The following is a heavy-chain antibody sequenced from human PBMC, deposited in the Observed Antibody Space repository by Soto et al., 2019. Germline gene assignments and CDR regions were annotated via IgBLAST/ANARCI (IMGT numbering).Heavy chain of an antibody. Sequence: GGSLRLSCAASGFTFSSYAMSWVRQAPGKGLEWVSAISGSGGSTYYADSVKGRFTISRDNSKNTLYLQMNSLRAEDTAVYYFAKDHQIVVIPGARGFDYWGQETLVTVSS. D-gene: IGHD2-2*01. J-gene: IGHJ4*02. CDR3: AKDHQIVVIPGARGFDY. V-gene: IGHV3-23*01. CDR2: ISGSGGST. CDR1: GFTFSSYA.